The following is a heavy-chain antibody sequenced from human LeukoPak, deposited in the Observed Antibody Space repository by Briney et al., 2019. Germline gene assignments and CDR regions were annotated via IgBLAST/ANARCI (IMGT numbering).Heavy chain of an antibody. CDR1: GFTFSSYS. J-gene: IGHJ4*02. CDR3: ARKVTPYYFDY. CDR2: IYSGGST. D-gene: IGHD2-21*02. V-gene: IGHV3-66*01. Sequence: GGSLRLSCAASGFTFSSYSMNWVRQAPGRGPEWVSVIYSGGSTYYADSVKGRFTISRDNSKNTLYLQMNSLRAEDTAVYYCARKVTPYYFDYWGQGTLVTVSS.